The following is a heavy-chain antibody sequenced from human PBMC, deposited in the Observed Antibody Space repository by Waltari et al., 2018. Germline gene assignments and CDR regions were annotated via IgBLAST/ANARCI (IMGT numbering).Heavy chain of an antibody. CDR2: ISYDGSNK. V-gene: IGHV3-30-3*01. J-gene: IGHJ4*02. D-gene: IGHD3-16*01. CDR1: GFTFSSYA. Sequence: QVQLVESGGGVVQPGRSLRLSCAASGFTFSSYAMHWVRQAPGKGLEWVAVISYDGSNKYYADSVKGRFTISRDNSKNTLYLQMNSLRAEDTAVYYRARDGGAVDYWGQGTLVTVSS. CDR3: ARDGGAVDY.